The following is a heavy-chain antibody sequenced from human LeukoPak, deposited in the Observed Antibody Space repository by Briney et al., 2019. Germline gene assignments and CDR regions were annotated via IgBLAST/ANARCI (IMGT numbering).Heavy chain of an antibody. V-gene: IGHV3-30-3*01. CDR3: ARGGSGWWGPKEGFDY. D-gene: IGHD6-19*01. CDR2: ISYDGSNK. CDR1: GFTFSSYA. J-gene: IGHJ4*02. Sequence: GGSLRPSCAASGFTFSSYAMHWVRQAPGKGLEWVAVISYDGSNKYYADSVKGRFTISRDNSKNTLYLQMNSLRAEDTAVYYCARGGSGWWGPKEGFDYWGQGTLVTVSS.